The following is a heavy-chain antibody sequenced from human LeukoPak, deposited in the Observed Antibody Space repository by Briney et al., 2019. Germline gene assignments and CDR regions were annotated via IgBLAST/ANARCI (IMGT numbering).Heavy chain of an antibody. CDR2: IYSGGST. J-gene: IGHJ4*02. D-gene: IGHD3-22*01. CDR1: GFTVSSNY. V-gene: IGHV3-53*01. CDR3: ARDLRYYDSSGYYAWYFDY. Sequence: PGGSLRLSCAASGFTVSSNYMSWVRQAPGKGLEWVLVIYSGGSTYYADSVKGRFTISRDNSKNTLYLQMNSLRAEDTAVYYCARDLRYYDSSGYYAWYFDYWGQGTLVTVSS.